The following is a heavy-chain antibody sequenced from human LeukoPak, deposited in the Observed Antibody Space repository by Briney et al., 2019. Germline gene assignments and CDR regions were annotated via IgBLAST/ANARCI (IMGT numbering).Heavy chain of an antibody. Sequence: SGGSLRLSCAASGFTFSSYGMNWVRQAPGKGLEWVSSISSSSSYIYYADSVKGRFTISRDNAKNSLYLQMNSLRAEDTAVYYCASEHPVLGAFDIWGQGTMVTVSS. CDR2: ISSSSSYI. V-gene: IGHV3-21*01. CDR1: GFTFSSYG. J-gene: IGHJ3*02. D-gene: IGHD1-26*01. CDR3: ASEHPVLGAFDI.